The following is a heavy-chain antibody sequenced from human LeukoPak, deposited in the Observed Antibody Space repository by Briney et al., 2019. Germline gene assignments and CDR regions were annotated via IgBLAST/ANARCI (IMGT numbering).Heavy chain of an antibody. D-gene: IGHD1-26*01. V-gene: IGHV3-74*03. J-gene: IGHJ4*02. Sequence: GGSLRLSCAASGFTFSSYWMHWVRQAPGKGLVWVSRINSDGSSITYADSVKGRFTISRDNAKNTLYLQMNSLRVEDTAVYYCARDRRHNSGSYYDYWGQGTLVTVSS. CDR3: ARDRRHNSGSYYDY. CDR1: GFTFSSYW. CDR2: INSDGSSI.